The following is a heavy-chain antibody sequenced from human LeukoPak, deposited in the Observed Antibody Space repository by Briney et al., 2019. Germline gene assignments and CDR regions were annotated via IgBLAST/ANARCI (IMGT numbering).Heavy chain of an antibody. CDR2: IGTAGDT. V-gene: IGHV3-13*01. CDR1: GFTFSSYD. J-gene: IGHJ5*02. CDR3: ARANRGTDWFDP. D-gene: IGHD1-14*01. Sequence: GGSLRLSCAASGFTFSSYDMHWVRQATGKGLEWVSAIGTAGDTYYPGSVKGRFTISRENAKNSLYLQMNSLRAGDTAVYYCARANRGTDWFDPWGQGTLVTVSS.